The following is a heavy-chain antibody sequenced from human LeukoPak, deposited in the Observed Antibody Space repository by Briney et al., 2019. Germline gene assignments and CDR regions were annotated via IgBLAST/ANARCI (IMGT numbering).Heavy chain of an antibody. CDR3: AKGPDFWSGYYTPFDY. CDR1: GFTFDDYT. CDR2: ISWDGGST. Sequence: GGSLRLSCAASGFTFDDYTMHWVRQAPGKGLEWVSLISWDGGSTCYADSVKGRFTISRDNSKNSLYLQMNSLRTEDTALYYCAKGPDFWSGYYTPFDYWGQGTLVTVSS. J-gene: IGHJ4*02. D-gene: IGHD3-3*01. V-gene: IGHV3-43*01.